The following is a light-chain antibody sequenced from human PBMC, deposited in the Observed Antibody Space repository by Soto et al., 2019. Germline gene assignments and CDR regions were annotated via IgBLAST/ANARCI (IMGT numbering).Light chain of an antibody. CDR2: AAS. CDR3: QQYGGSPLYT. CDR1: QSVSH. Sequence: EIVLTQSPGTLSLSPGETATLSCRASQSVSHLAWYQQKPGQAPRLLVYAASSRATGMPDRFSGSGSGTDFSLTISRLEREDFAVYYCQQYGGSPLYTVGQGTRLEIK. J-gene: IGKJ2*01. V-gene: IGKV3-20*01.